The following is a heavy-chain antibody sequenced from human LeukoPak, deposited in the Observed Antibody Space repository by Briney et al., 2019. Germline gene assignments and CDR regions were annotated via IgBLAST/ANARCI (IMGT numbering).Heavy chain of an antibody. CDR1: GGSFSGYY. D-gene: IGHD2-2*01. CDR2: INHSGST. CDR3: ARGPHVVVVPAGRTLIVRWFDP. Sequence: SETLSLTCAVYGGSFSGYYWSWVRQPPGKGLEWIGEINHSGSTNYNSSLKSRVTISVDTSKKQFSLKLRSVTAADTAVYYCARGPHVVVVPAGRTLIVRWFDPWGQGTLVTVSS. V-gene: IGHV4-34*01. J-gene: IGHJ5*02.